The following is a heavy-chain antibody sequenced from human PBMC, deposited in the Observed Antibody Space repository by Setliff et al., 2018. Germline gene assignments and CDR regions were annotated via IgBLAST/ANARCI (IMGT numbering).Heavy chain of an antibody. CDR2: IYPGDSHT. CDR1: GYNFSNYW. D-gene: IGHD5-12*01. Sequence: GASLKISCQGSGYNFSNYWIVWVRQMPGKGLEWMGIIYPGDSHTTYSPSFQGQVTFSADKSTNTAYLQWSSLKASDTAMYFCARHEDRGYSGYDYYIDYWGPGSLVTVS. CDR3: ARHEDRGYSGYDYYIDY. J-gene: IGHJ4*02. V-gene: IGHV5-51*01.